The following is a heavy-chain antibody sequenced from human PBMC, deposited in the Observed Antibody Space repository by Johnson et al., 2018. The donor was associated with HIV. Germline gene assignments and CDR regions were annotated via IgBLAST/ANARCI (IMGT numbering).Heavy chain of an antibody. CDR3: ARERNYGDSDDAFDI. V-gene: IGHV3-74*01. J-gene: IGHJ3*02. D-gene: IGHD4-17*01. Sequence: VQLVESGGDLVKPGGSLRLSCAASGFIFSDYSMSWVRKAPGKGLVWVSRITSDGSTTPYAAYVKGRFSISRDNSKNTLYLQMNSLRAEDTAVYYCARERNYGDSDDAFDIWGQGTMVTVSS. CDR2: ITSDGSTT. CDR1: GFIFSDYS.